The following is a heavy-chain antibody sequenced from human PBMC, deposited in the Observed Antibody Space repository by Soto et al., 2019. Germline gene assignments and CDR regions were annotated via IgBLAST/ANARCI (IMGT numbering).Heavy chain of an antibody. CDR2: IYYNGNT. J-gene: IGHJ4*02. CDR1: GGSISNHY. Sequence: QVQLQESGPGLVKPSETLSLTCSVSGGSISNHYWSWIRQPPGKGLEWIGYIYYNGNTNYNPSLKSRVTMSVDTSSNLISLKLTTVTAADTAVYYCTRANWYSEYWGQGTLVTVSS. D-gene: IGHD7-27*01. CDR3: TRANWYSEY. V-gene: IGHV4-59*11.